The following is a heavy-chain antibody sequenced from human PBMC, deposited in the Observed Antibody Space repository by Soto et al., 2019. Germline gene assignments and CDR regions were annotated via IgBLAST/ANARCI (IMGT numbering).Heavy chain of an antibody. Sequence: GGSLRLSCAASGFIFGNFGMRWVRQAPGKGLEWISSISGSGFKKYYAGSVKGRFTISRDNSKSTVYLELNNLSAEDTAVYHCAKNQGVELVPLATVDWFDPWGQGSVVTVSS. V-gene: IGHV3-23*01. J-gene: IGHJ5*02. CDR3: AKNQGVELVPLATVDWFDP. CDR1: GFIFGNFG. CDR2: ISGSGFKK. D-gene: IGHD1-26*01.